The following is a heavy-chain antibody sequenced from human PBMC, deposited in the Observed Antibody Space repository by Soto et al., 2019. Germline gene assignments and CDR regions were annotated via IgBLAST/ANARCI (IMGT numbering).Heavy chain of an antibody. D-gene: IGHD3-3*01. J-gene: IGHJ5*02. CDR1: GDTFTNDY. CDR3: AGGLLYYDFWSGPVSGFDP. V-gene: IGHV1-46*01. CDR2: INPSGGST. Sequence: GASVNVSCKASGDTFTNDYIHWVRQAPGQGLDWMGIINPSGGSTSYAQKRQGRVTMTRDTSTSTVYMELSSLRPEDTAVYYCAGGLLYYDFWSGPVSGFDPWGQGTLVTVSS.